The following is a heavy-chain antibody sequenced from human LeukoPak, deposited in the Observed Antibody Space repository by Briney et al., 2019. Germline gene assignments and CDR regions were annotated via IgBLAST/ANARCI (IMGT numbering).Heavy chain of an antibody. CDR3: ARVHSSYGYYFDY. D-gene: IGHD5-18*01. CDR1: GGSISSSSYY. CDR2: IYYSGST. Sequence: SETLSLTCTVSGGSISSSSYYWGWIRQPPWKGLEWIGSIYYSGSTYYNPSLKSRVTISVDTSKNQFSLKLSSVTAADTAVYYCARVHSSYGYYFDYWGQGTLVTVSS. J-gene: IGHJ4*02. V-gene: IGHV4-39*07.